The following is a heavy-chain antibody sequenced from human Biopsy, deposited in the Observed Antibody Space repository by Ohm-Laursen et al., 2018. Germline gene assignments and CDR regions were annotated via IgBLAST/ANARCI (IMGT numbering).Heavy chain of an antibody. J-gene: IGHJ4*02. CDR2: IWSDGNNK. Sequence: LRLSCAAPGFTFSRHGMHWVRQAPGKGLEWVAVIWSDGNNKYYADSVKGRFTISRDTSRNTPYMQMNSLRVEDTALYYCARDAEEFDSSGPRFDYWGQGTLVTVSS. CDR1: GFTFSRHG. V-gene: IGHV3-33*01. CDR3: ARDAEEFDSSGPRFDY. D-gene: IGHD3-22*01.